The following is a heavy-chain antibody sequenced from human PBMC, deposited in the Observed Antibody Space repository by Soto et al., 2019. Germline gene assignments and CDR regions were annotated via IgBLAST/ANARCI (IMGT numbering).Heavy chain of an antibody. J-gene: IGHJ4*02. D-gene: IGHD3-10*01. CDR3: ARGLILTGELRGDCYDY. V-gene: IGHV1-18*01. Sequence: ASVKVSCKASGYTFTSYGISWVRQAPGQGLEWMGWISAYNGNTNYAQKLQGRVTMTTDTSTSTAYMELRSLRSDDTAVYYCARGLILTGELRGDCYDYWGQGTLVTVSS. CDR2: ISAYNGNT. CDR1: GYTFTSYG.